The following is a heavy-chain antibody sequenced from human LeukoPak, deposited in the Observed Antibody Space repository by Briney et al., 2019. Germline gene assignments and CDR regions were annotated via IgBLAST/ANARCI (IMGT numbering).Heavy chain of an antibody. CDR1: GGSFSGYY. Sequence: SETLSLTCAVYGGSFSGYYWSWIRQPPGKGLEWIGEINHSGSTNYNPSLKSRVTISVDTSKNQFSLKLSSVTAAGTAVYYCARGSYSGYDYRWFDPWGQGTLVTVSS. J-gene: IGHJ5*02. V-gene: IGHV4-34*01. CDR2: INHSGST. D-gene: IGHD5-12*01. CDR3: ARGSYSGYDYRWFDP.